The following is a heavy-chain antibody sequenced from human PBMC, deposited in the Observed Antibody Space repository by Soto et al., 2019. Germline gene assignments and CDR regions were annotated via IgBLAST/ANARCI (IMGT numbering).Heavy chain of an antibody. CDR3: ARVGNYYDSSGTDY. D-gene: IGHD3-22*01. CDR1: GFTFSNNG. CDR2: IWYDGSDK. J-gene: IGHJ4*02. Sequence: QVQLVESGGGVVQPGRSLRLSCAASGFTFSNNGMHWVRQAPGKGLEWVAVIWYDGSDKDYADSVKGRFTISRDNSKNTLYLQMNSLRAEDTAVYYCARVGNYYDSSGTDYWGQGTLVTVSS. V-gene: IGHV3-33*01.